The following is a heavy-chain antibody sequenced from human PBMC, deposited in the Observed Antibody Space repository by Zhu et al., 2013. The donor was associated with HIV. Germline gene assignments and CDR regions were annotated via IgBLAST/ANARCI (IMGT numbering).Heavy chain of an antibody. D-gene: IGHD3-3*01. Sequence: QVQLVQSGAEVKKPGASVKVSCKASGYTFTSYDINWVRQATGQGLEWMGWMNPNSGNTGYAQKFQGRVTMTRNTSISTAYMELSSLRSEDTAVYYCARGSTIFGVVTWFYRQNYYYYYGMGVWGQGTTGHRLL. V-gene: IGHV1-8*01. CDR3: ARGSTIFGVVTWFYRQNYYYYYGMGV. J-gene: IGHJ6*02. CDR1: GYTFTSYD. CDR2: MNPNSGNT.